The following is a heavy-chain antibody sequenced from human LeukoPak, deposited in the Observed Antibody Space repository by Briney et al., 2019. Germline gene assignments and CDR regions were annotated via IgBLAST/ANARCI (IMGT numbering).Heavy chain of an antibody. CDR3: ARTEYSSSWSPWGFDP. J-gene: IGHJ5*02. V-gene: IGHV4-34*01. Sequence: PSETLSLTCAVYGGSFSGYYWSWIRQPPGKGLEWIGEINHSGSTNYNPSLKSRVTISVDTSKNQFSLQLNSVTPEDTAVYYCARTEYSSSWSPWGFDPWGQRTLVTVSS. D-gene: IGHD6-13*01. CDR2: INHSGST. CDR1: GGSFSGYY.